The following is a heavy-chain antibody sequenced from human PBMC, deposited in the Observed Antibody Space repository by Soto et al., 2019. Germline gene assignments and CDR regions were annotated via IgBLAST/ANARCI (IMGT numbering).Heavy chain of an antibody. Sequence: QVQLVQSGAEEKKPGASVKVSCKASGYTFTSYAMQWVRQAPGQRLEWMGWINAGNGNTKYSQKFQGRVTITRDTSASTAYMELSSLRSEDTAVYYCARDPGYCYGNTWGQGTLVTVSS. CDR1: GYTFTSYA. V-gene: IGHV1-3*05. J-gene: IGHJ5*02. CDR2: INAGNGNT. CDR3: ARDPGYCYGNT. D-gene: IGHD5-18*01.